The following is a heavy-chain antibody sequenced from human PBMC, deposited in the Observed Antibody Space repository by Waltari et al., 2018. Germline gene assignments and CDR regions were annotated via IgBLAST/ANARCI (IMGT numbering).Heavy chain of an antibody. J-gene: IGHJ4*02. Sequence: EVQLLESGGGLVQPGGSLRLSCSASGFTFSSYAMSWVRQAPGKGLEWVSAISGSGGSTYYAYSVKGRFTISRDNSKNTLYLQMNSLRAEDTAVYYCAKDSSSSSCFDYWGQGTLVIVSS. D-gene: IGHD6-6*01. CDR2: ISGSGGST. V-gene: IGHV3-23*01. CDR3: AKDSSSSSCFDY. CDR1: GFTFSSYA.